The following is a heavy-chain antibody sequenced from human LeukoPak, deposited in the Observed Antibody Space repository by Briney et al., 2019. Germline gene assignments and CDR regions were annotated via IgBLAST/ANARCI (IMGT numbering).Heavy chain of an antibody. CDR1: GFTFRSYW. V-gene: IGHV3-74*01. J-gene: IGHJ3*02. D-gene: IGHD6-19*01. CDR3: ARDQWPNDAFDI. Sequence: TGGSLRLSCAASGFTFRSYWMHWLRQAPGKGLVWVSRINSDGSSTTYAESVKGRFTISRDNAKNTLYLQMNSLRAEDTAVYYCARDQWPNDAFDIWGQGTMVTVSS. CDR2: INSDGSST.